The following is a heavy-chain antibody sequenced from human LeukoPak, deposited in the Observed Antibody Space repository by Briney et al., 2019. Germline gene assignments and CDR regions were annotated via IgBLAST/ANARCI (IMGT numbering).Heavy chain of an antibody. Sequence: GASVKVSCEASGYTFRIHDFNWVRQAPGQGLEWMGWVSPKTGRTGYAPKSQGRVYMTTNASLSTAYMELSSLRSDDTAVYFCARESERNDGWFDPWGQGTLVTVSS. D-gene: IGHD1-1*01. V-gene: IGHV1-8*01. CDR3: ARESERNDGWFDP. CDR2: VSPKTGRT. CDR1: GYTFRIHD. J-gene: IGHJ5*02.